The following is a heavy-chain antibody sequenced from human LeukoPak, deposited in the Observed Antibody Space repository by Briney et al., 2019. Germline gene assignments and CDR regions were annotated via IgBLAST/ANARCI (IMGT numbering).Heavy chain of an antibody. CDR1: GYTLTELS. Sequence: ASVKVSCKVSGYTLTELSMHWVRQAPGKGLEWMGGFDPEDGETIYAQKFQGRVTMTEDTSTDTAYMELSSLRSEDTAVYYCATVPQYYDSLLDYYFDYWGQGTLVTVPS. D-gene: IGHD3-22*01. V-gene: IGHV1-24*01. J-gene: IGHJ4*02. CDR2: FDPEDGET. CDR3: ATVPQYYDSLLDYYFDY.